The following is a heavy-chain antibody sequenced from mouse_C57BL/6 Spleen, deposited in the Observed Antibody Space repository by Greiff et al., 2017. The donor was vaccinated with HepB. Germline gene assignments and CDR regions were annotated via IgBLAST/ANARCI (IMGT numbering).Heavy chain of an antibody. CDR3: ARDRDYAGYWYFDV. V-gene: IGHV5-4*01. Sequence: EVMLVESGGGLVKPGGSLKLSCAASGFTFSSYAMSWVRQTPEKRLEWVATISDGGSYTYYPDNVKGRFTISRDNAKNNLYLQMSHLKSEDTAMYYCARDRDYAGYWYFDVWGTGTTVTVSS. CDR2: ISDGGSYT. D-gene: IGHD2-4*01. J-gene: IGHJ1*03. CDR1: GFTFSSYA.